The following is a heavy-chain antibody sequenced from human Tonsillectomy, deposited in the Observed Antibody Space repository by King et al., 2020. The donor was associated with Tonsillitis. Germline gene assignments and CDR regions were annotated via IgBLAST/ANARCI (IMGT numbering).Heavy chain of an antibody. J-gene: IGHJ4*02. Sequence: VQLVESGGGVVQPGRSLRLSCVASGFSFSSHAMNWVRQAPGKGLEWVTLISYDGNNEYYADSVKGRFTISRDNSQNTVYLQMNSLKPEDTAVYYCARGSRDLDYWGQGTLVTVSS. CDR1: GFSFSSHA. V-gene: IGHV3-30*04. CDR3: ARGSRDLDY. D-gene: IGHD2-2*01. CDR2: ISYDGNNE.